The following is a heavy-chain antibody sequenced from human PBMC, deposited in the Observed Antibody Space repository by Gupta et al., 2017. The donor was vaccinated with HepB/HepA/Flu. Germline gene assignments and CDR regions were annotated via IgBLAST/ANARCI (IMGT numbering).Heavy chain of an antibody. D-gene: IGHD1-26*01. CDR2: IKQDGREI. CDR1: GFTFDNYW. CDR3: ARGYSWSVEK. V-gene: IGHV3-7*04. J-gene: IGHJ4*02. Sequence: EVQLVESGGGLVQPGGSLRLSCAASGFTFDNYWMSWVRQPPGKGLEWVANIKQDGREIKDVDSVKGRFTISRDNAKNSLYLKMNSLRDEDTAVYYCARGYSWSVEKWGQGTLVTVSS.